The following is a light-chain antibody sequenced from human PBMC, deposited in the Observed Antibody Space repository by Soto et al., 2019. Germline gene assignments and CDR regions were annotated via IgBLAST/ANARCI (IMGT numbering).Light chain of an antibody. CDR2: AAS. V-gene: IGKV1-39*01. Sequence: DIQMTQSPSSLSASVGDRVTITCRASQSISIYLNWYQQKPGKAPKLLIYAASSLQSGVPARFRRSGSGTDFALTISSLKPEDFATYYCQQLKSYVTFGPGKRREIK. CDR3: QQLKSYVT. J-gene: IGKJ5*01. CDR1: QSISIY.